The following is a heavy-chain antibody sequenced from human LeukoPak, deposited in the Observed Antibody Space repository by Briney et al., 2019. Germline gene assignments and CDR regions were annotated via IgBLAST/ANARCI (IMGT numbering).Heavy chain of an antibody. V-gene: IGHV3-23*01. D-gene: IGHD3-22*01. Sequence: GGSLRLSCAASGFTFSSYWMSWVRQAPGKGLEWVSAISGSGGSTYYADSVKGRFTISRDNSKNTLYLQMNSLRAEDTAVYYCAKDTNYYDSSGYYLYNWFDPWGQGTLVTVSS. CDR1: GFTFSSYW. J-gene: IGHJ5*02. CDR2: ISGSGGST. CDR3: AKDTNYYDSSGYYLYNWFDP.